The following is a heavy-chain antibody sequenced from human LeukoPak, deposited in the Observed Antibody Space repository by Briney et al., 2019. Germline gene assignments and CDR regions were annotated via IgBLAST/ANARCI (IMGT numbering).Heavy chain of an antibody. CDR2: IYPVDSRA. CDR1: GYRFTTYW. D-gene: IGHD3-10*01. Sequence: GESLKISCRVSGYRFTTYWIAWVRQMPGRGLEWMGIIYPVDSRATYNPSFQGQVTLSVDKSIDTAYLQWSSLKASGTATYYCARAGVAVEGRLYYDYWGQGTLVTVSS. CDR3: ARAGVAVEGRLYYDY. V-gene: IGHV5-51*01. J-gene: IGHJ4*02.